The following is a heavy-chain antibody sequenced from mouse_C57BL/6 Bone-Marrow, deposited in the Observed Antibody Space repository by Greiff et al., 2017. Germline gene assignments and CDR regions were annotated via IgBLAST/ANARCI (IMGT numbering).Heavy chain of an antibody. V-gene: IGHV5-9-1*02. CDR3: TRDPPLYGNYEKGAMDY. Sequence: DVKLVESGEGLVKPGGSLKLSCAASGFTFSSYAMSWVRQTPEKRLEWVAYISSGGDYIYYADTVKGRFTISRDNARNTLYLQMSSLKSEDTAMYYCTRDPPLYGNYEKGAMDYWGQGTSVTVSS. D-gene: IGHD2-1*01. J-gene: IGHJ4*01. CDR2: ISSGGDYI. CDR1: GFTFSSYA.